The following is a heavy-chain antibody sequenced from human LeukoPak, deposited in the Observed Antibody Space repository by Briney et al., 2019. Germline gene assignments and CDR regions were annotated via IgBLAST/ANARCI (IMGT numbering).Heavy chain of an antibody. Sequence: GWSVRVSCPAYGFTFSSYAMQWVRQAPGKGLEWEAVISYDGSNKYYADSVKGRFTISRDNSKNTLYLQMNSLRAEDTAVYYCARALSPFSSGWYSDYWGQGTLVTVSS. V-gene: IGHV3-30*04. D-gene: IGHD6-19*01. J-gene: IGHJ4*02. CDR1: GFTFSSYA. CDR3: ARALSPFSSGWYSDY. CDR2: ISYDGSNK.